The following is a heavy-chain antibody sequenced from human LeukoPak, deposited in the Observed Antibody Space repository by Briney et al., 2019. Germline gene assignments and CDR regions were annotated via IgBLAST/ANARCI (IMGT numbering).Heavy chain of an antibody. V-gene: IGHV4-34*01. CDR3: ARDDSSGYYRYFDL. J-gene: IGHJ2*01. Sequence: SETLSLTCAVYGGSFRGYYWSWIRQPPGKGLEWIGEINHSGSTNYNPSLKSRVTISVDTSKNQFSLKLSSVTAADTAVYYCARDDSSGYYRYFDLWGRGTLVTVSS. CDR2: INHSGST. D-gene: IGHD3-22*01. CDR1: GGSFRGYY.